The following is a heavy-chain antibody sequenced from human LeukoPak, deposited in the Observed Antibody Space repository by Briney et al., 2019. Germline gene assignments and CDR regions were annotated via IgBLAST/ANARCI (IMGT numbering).Heavy chain of an antibody. Sequence: SETLSLTCTVSGGSTINYFRSWIRQPAGKGLEWIGHIYSSGTTHYNPSLNNRVTISLDASTSQFSLHLNSVTAADMAVYFCARAEGSGSGAYTLDYWGQGILVTVSS. D-gene: IGHD3-10*01. J-gene: IGHJ4*02. V-gene: IGHV4-4*07. CDR2: IYSSGTT. CDR3: ARAEGSGSGAYTLDY. CDR1: GGSTINYF.